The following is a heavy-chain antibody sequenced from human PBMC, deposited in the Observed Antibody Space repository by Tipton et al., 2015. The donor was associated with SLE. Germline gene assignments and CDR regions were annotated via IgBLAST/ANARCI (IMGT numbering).Heavy chain of an antibody. CDR2: ISTSGST. Sequence: TLSLTCTVSGGSISSGNYYWSWIRQPAGKGLEWIGYISTSGSTNYNPSLKSRVTMSVDTSKNQFSLKLSSVTAADTAVYYCARGVHILTGYSSWDAFDIWGQGTMVTVSS. J-gene: IGHJ3*02. V-gene: IGHV4-61*09. CDR3: ARGVHILTGYSSWDAFDI. D-gene: IGHD3-9*01. CDR1: GGSISSGNYY.